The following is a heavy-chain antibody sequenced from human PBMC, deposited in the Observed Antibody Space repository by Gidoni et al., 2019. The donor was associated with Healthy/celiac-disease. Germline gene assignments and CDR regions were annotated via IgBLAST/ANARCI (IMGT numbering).Heavy chain of an antibody. Sequence: EVQLVESGGGLVHRGGSLSLSFAASGFTFSSYEMNWVRQAPGKGLECVSNISSSGTTIYYANSMKGRFTISRDNAKNSLYLQMTSLRAKDTAVYYCSRAMKRERPLFDYWGQGTLVTGSS. CDR1: GFTFSSYE. V-gene: IGHV3-48*03. CDR3: SRAMKRERPLFDY. D-gene: IGHD1-1*01. CDR2: ISSSGTTI. J-gene: IGHJ4*02.